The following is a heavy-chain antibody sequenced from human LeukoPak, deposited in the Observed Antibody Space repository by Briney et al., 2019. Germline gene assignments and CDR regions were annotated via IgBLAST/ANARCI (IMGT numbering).Heavy chain of an antibody. J-gene: IGHJ4*02. CDR2: INPSGGST. CDR1: GYTLTELS. D-gene: IGHD3-10*01. V-gene: IGHV1-46*01. CDR3: ARSLAVRGVIITSPGY. Sequence: ASVKVSCKVSGYTLTELSMHWVRQAPGQGLEWMGIINPSGGSTSYAQKFQGRVTMTRDTSTSTVYMELSSLRSEDTAVYYCARSLAVRGVIITSPGYWGQGTLVTVSS.